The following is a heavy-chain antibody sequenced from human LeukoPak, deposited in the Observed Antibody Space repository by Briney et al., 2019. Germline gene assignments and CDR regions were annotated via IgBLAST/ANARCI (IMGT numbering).Heavy chain of an antibody. CDR3: ARAGVWFGELLKANYFDY. V-gene: IGHV3-48*03. Sequence: QTGGSLRLSCAASGFTFSSYEMNWVRQAPGKGLEWVSYISSSGSTIYYADSVKGRFTISRDNAKNSLYLQMNSLRAEDTAVYYCARAGVWFGELLKANYFDYWGQGTLVTVSS. J-gene: IGHJ4*02. D-gene: IGHD3-10*01. CDR1: GFTFSSYE. CDR2: ISSSGSTI.